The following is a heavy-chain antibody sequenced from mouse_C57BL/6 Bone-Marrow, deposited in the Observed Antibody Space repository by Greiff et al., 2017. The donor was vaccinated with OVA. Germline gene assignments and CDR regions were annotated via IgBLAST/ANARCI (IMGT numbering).Heavy chain of an antibody. J-gene: IGHJ2*01. CDR1: GYTFTNYW. D-gene: IGHD1-1*01. CDR2: IYPGGGST. Sequence: VQLQQSGAELVRPGTSVKMSCKASGYTFTNYWIGWAQQRPGQGLEWIGDIYPGGGSTNYNEKFKGKATLTADKSSSPAYMQFSSLTSEDSAIYYCARNYSSSHFDYWGQGTTRTVSS. CDR3: ARNYSSSHFDY. V-gene: IGHV1-63*01.